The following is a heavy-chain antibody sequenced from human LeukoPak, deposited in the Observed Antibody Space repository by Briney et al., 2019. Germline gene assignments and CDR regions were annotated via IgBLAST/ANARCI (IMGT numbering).Heavy chain of an antibody. CDR2: IKQDGSEK. CDR3: ARGRSGYD. V-gene: IGHV3-7*01. CDR1: GFTFSNCS. J-gene: IGHJ4*02. D-gene: IGHD5-12*01. Sequence: GSLKLSFAASGFTFSNCSMHWGRQAPGKGLEWVANIKQDGSEKYYVDSVKGRFTISRDNAKNSLYLQMNSLRAEDTAVYYCARGRSGYDWGQGTLVTVSS.